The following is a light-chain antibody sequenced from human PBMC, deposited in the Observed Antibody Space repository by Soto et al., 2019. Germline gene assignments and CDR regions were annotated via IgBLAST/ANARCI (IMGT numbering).Light chain of an antibody. V-gene: IGKV3-20*01. CDR2: GAY. CDR1: QSVSSIY. Sequence: EIVLTQSPGTLSLSPGERATLSCRASQSVSSIYFAWYQQKPGQAPRLLIYGAYSRATGIPDRFSGSGCGTAFTLTISRLEPEDFEVYYCQQFGTSPPSTFGQGTRLEIK. J-gene: IGKJ5*01. CDR3: QQFGTSPPST.